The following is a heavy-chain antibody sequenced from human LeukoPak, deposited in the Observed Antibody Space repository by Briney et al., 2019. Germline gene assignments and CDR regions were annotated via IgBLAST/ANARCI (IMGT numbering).Heavy chain of an antibody. J-gene: IGHJ4*02. Sequence: PGGSLRLSCVASGITFSSYAMSWVRQAPGKGLEWVSSISSGGASTYYADSVKGRFTISRDNSKSTLYLQMNSLRAEDTAVYYCVRLSGNYGIDYWGQGTLVTVSS. D-gene: IGHD4-17*01. CDR3: VRLSGNYGIDY. CDR2: ISSGGAST. V-gene: IGHV3-23*01. CDR1: GITFSSYA.